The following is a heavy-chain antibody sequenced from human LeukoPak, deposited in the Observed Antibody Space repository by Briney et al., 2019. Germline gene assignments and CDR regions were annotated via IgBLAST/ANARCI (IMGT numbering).Heavy chain of an antibody. CDR2: IIPIFGTA. Sequence: SVKVSCKASGGTFSSYAISWVRQAPGQGLEWMGRIIPIFGTANYAQKFQGRVTITTDESTSTAYMELSSLRSEDTAVYYCAKGDYSNSYNYWGQGTLVTVST. CDR3: AKGDYSNSYNY. CDR1: GGTFSSYA. V-gene: IGHV1-69*05. J-gene: IGHJ4*02. D-gene: IGHD4-17*01.